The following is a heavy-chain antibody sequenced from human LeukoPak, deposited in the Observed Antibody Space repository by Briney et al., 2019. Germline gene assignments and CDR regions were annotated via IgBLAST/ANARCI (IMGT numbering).Heavy chain of an antibody. Sequence: PGPSLRISCADTGFTFSDYYMSSIRQAPWKGLEWVSYISSRVSTIYYADSINGLFTVSRNNAKTSMYLQMKSLRAEDTAVYYCARTTWIQLWSEVDYWGQGTLVTVSS. CDR1: GFTFSDYY. D-gene: IGHD5-18*01. V-gene: IGHV3-11*04. J-gene: IGHJ4*02. CDR3: ARTTWIQLWSEVDY. CDR2: ISSRVSTI.